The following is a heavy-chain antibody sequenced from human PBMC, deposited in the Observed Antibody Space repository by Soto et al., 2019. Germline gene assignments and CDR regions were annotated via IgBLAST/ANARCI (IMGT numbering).Heavy chain of an antibody. CDR1: GGTFSSYA. J-gene: IGHJ6*02. CDR3: ARLQLELQDGYYYYGMDV. CDR2: IIPIFGTA. Sequence: QVQLVQSGAEVKKPGSSVKVSCKASGGTFSSYAISWVRQAPGQGLEWMGGIIPIFGTANYAQKFQGRVTITAAESTSTAYMELSSLRSEDTAVYYCARLQLELQDGYYYYGMDVWGQGTTVTVSS. D-gene: IGHD1-7*01. V-gene: IGHV1-69*12.